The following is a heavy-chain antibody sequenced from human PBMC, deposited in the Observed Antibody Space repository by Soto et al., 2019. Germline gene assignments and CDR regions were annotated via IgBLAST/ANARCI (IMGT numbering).Heavy chain of an antibody. CDR2: ISAYTGNT. J-gene: IGHJ6*02. Sequence: QVQLVQSGAEVKKPGASVKVSCKASGYKFSSYGISWVRQAPGQGLEWMGWISAYTGNTNYAQKLQGRVTITTDTSTITAYMELRSRRSDDMAVYYCARDPTRGYPANGMDVWGQGTTVTVSS. CDR3: ARDPTRGYPANGMDV. V-gene: IGHV1-18*03. CDR1: GYKFSSYG. D-gene: IGHD5-12*01.